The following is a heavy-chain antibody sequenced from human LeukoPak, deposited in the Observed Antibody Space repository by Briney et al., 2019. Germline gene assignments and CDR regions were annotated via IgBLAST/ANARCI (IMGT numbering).Heavy chain of an antibody. D-gene: IGHD3-10*01. V-gene: IGHV1-2*02. CDR2: INPNNGGT. CDR3: ARGFGDYYYYGMDV. J-gene: IGHJ6*02. Sequence: GASVKVSCKASGYIFTGYFIHWVRQAPGQGLEWMGWINPNNGGTDLAQKFQGRVTMTRDTSISTAYMELSILRSDDTALFYCARGFGDYYYYGMDVWGQGTAVTVSS. CDR1: GYIFTGYF.